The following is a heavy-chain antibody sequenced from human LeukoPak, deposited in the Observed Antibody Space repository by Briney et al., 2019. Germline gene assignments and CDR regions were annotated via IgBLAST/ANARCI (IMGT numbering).Heavy chain of an antibody. V-gene: IGHV4-4*07. CDR2: LSTSGSA. D-gene: IGHD3-10*01. CDR3: ARAPYYYGSGSYLGDAFDI. Sequence: SETLSLTCTVSGGSISSYYWSWIRQPAGEGLEWIGRLSTSGSANYNPSLKSRVTMSVDTSKNQFSLNLTSVTAADTAVYYCARAPYYYGSGSYLGDAFDIWGQGTMVTVSS. J-gene: IGHJ3*02. CDR1: GGSISSYY.